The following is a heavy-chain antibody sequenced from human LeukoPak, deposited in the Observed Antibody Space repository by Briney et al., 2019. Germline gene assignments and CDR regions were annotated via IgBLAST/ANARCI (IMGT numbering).Heavy chain of an antibody. CDR2: IYYSGST. CDR3: ARGGSYDFWRVYQYYMDV. J-gene: IGHJ6*03. Sequence: SETLSLTCTVSGGSISSYYWSWIRQPPGKGLEWIGYIYYSGSTNYNPYLKSRVTISVDTSKNQFSLKRSSVTAADTAVYYCARGGSYDFWRVYQYYMDVWGKGTTVTVSS. D-gene: IGHD3-3*01. CDR1: GGSISSYY. V-gene: IGHV4-59*12.